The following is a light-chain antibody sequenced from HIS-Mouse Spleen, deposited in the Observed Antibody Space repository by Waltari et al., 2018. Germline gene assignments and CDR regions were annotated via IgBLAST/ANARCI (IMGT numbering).Light chain of an antibody. V-gene: IGLV4-69*01. J-gene: IGLJ3*02. CDR1: HSSYA. CDR3: QTWGTGIPWV. CDR2: LNSDGSH. Sequence: HSSYAIAWHQQQPEKGPRYLTKLNSDGSHSKGDGIPDRFSGSSSGAERYLTISSLQSEDEADYYCQTWGTGIPWVFGGGTKLTVL.